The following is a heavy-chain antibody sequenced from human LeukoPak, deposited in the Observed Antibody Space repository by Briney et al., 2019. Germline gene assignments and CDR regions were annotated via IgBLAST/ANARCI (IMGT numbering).Heavy chain of an antibody. J-gene: IGHJ6*02. V-gene: IGHV4-59*01. Sequence: SETLSLTCAVSGGSISGYYWSWLRQPPGKGLEWIGYIYYSGSTNYNPSLKSRVTISVDTSKNQFSLKLSSVTAADTAVYYCARGQGSLWFGELLGATDYYYGMDVWGQGTTVTVSS. D-gene: IGHD3-10*01. CDR3: ARGQGSLWFGELLGATDYYYGMDV. CDR1: GGSISGYY. CDR2: IYYSGST.